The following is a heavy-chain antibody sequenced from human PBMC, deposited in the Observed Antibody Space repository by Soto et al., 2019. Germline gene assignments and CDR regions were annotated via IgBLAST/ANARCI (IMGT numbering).Heavy chain of an antibody. CDR3: ARRGSGHTFDY. D-gene: IGHD3-10*01. CDR1: GASISRTGFH. Sequence: QLQLQESGPGLVKPSETLSLTCAVSGASISRTGFHWGWIRQPPGQGLEWIGRIYEGATPFYYSSLKSPVTTSADTSKNHFSLILRSVTAADTAVYYCARRGSGHTFDYWGQGTLVTVSS. V-gene: IGHV4-39*01. CDR2: IYEGATP. J-gene: IGHJ4*02.